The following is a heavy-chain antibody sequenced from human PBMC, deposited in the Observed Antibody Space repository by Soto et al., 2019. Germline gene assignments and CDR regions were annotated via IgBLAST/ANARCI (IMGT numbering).Heavy chain of an antibody. J-gene: IGHJ3*02. CDR3: ATVRWELHDAFDI. Sequence: QVQLQESGPGLVKPSQTLSLTCTVSGGSISTGGYYWSWIRQHPGRGLEWIGYIYHSGMTFSNPSLQSRVAISIDTSENQFSLKLSSVTGADTAVYYCATVRWELHDAFDIWGHGTMVSVSS. CDR2: IYHSGMT. CDR1: GGSISTGGYY. D-gene: IGHD4-17*01. V-gene: IGHV4-31*03.